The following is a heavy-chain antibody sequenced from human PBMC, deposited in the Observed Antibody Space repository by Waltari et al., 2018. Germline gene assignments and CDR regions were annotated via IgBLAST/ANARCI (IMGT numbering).Heavy chain of an antibody. V-gene: IGHV3-23*01. CDR2: ISGSGGST. J-gene: IGHJ4*02. CDR1: GFTFSSYA. Sequence: EVQLLESGGGLVQPGGSLRLSCAASGFTFSSYAMSWVRQAPGKGLGCVAAISGSGGSTYYADSVKGRFTISRDNSKNTLYLQMNSLRAEDTAVYYCARKPIISGHYYYFDYWGQGTLVTVSS. CDR3: ARKPIISGHYYYFDY. D-gene: IGHD1-26*01.